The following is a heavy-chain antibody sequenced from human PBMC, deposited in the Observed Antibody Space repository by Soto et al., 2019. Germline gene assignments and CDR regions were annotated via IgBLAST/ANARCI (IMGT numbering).Heavy chain of an antibody. Sequence: SETLSLTCTVSGGSISSYYWSWIRQPPGKGLEWIGYIYYSGSTNYNPSLKSRVTISVDTSKNQFSLKLSSVTAADTAVYYCARDKHDSVNRGIGFDRWGQGTLVTVSS. CDR3: ARDKHDSVNRGIGFDR. CDR2: IYYSGST. V-gene: IGHV4-59*01. CDR1: GGSISSYY. J-gene: IGHJ5*02. D-gene: IGHD2-15*01.